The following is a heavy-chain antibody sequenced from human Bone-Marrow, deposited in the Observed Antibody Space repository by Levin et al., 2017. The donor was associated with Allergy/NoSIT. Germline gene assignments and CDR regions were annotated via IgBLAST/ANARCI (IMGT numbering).Heavy chain of an antibody. Sequence: SCAASGFTFNTYAMIWVRRAPGKGLEWVSLILGSGGRTYYADSVKGRFTISRDNSKNTLYLQMDSLRAEDSGVYYCARRTLGATYYFDFWGQGTLVTVSS. J-gene: IGHJ4*02. V-gene: IGHV3-23*01. D-gene: IGHD1-26*01. CDR2: ILGSGGRT. CDR1: GFTFNTYA. CDR3: ARRTLGATYYFDF.